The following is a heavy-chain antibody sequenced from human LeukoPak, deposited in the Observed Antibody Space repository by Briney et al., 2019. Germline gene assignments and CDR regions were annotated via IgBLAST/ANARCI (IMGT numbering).Heavy chain of an antibody. CDR1: GGSISTFY. CDR2: IFHTGNS. V-gene: IGHV4-59*08. J-gene: IGHJ3*02. Sequence: SETLSLTCTISGGSISTFYWSWLRQPPGKGLEWIAYIFHTGNSNYNPSLKGRVTISVDTSKNQFSLKVNSVTAADTAMYYCARHPFSDGFDIWGQGTMVTVSS. CDR3: ARHPFSDGFDI.